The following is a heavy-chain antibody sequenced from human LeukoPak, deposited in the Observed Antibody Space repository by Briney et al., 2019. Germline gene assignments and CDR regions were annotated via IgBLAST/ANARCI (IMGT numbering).Heavy chain of an antibody. V-gene: IGHV4-59*08. CDR3: ARHGYIERNWFDP. CDR1: DDSITMYY. D-gene: IGHD1-1*01. CDR2: IYYSGST. J-gene: IGHJ5*02. Sequence: SETLSLTCTVSDDSITMYYWTWIRQPPGKGLEWIGYIYYSGSTNYNHSLKSRVTMSVDTSKNQFSLKLSSVTAADTAVYYCARHGYIERNWFDPWGQGTLVTVSS.